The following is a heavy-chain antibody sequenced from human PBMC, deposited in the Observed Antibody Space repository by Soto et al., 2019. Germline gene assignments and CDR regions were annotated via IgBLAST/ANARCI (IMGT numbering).Heavy chain of an antibody. CDR1: GFSLSTYHMG. V-gene: IGHV2-5*02. D-gene: IGHD4-17*01. CDR3: AHAGDYDLLTFDH. Sequence: QITLKESGPTLVRPAQTLTLTCDFSGFSLSTYHMGVAWIRQPPGKALEWLALIYWDDDKRYSPSLKDRLAISKDTSSNQVVLTITTIDPGDSATYFCAHAGDYDLLTFDHWGPGTLGTVSS. CDR2: IYWDDDK. J-gene: IGHJ4*02.